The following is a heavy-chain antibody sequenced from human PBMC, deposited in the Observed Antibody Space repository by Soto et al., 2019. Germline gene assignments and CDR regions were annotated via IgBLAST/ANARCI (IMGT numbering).Heavy chain of an antibody. CDR3: ARRHTLRMLRGVNGGTY. CDR2: IDHSGST. V-gene: IGHV4-34*01. D-gene: IGHD3-10*01. CDR1: GGSFSGYY. J-gene: IGHJ4*02. Sequence: QVQLQQWGAGLLKPSETLSLTCAVYGGSFSGYYWTWIRQPPGKGLEWIGEIDHSGSTHYNPSLESRLTISVDTSKSQFSLKLSSVTAADTAVYYCARRHTLRMLRGVNGGTYWGQGALVTVSS.